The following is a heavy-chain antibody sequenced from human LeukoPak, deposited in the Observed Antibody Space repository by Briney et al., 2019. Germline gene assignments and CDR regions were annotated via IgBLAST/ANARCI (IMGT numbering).Heavy chain of an antibody. Sequence: GGSLRLSCAASGFTFGNYAMSWVRQAPVKGLDWVSGISDSGGSTYYAASVQGRFTISRDNSKNTLYLQIDNLRAEDTAVYYCAKDRERLRQYSSGWYGVEDYWGPGTLVIVSS. J-gene: IGHJ4*02. CDR1: GFTFGNYA. V-gene: IGHV3-23*01. CDR3: AKDRERLRQYSSGWYGVEDY. CDR2: ISDSGGST. D-gene: IGHD6-19*01.